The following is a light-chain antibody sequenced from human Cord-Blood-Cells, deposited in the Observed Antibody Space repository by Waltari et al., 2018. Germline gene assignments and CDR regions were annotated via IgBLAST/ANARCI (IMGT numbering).Light chain of an antibody. CDR1: FLAQKY. V-gene: IGLV3-27*01. J-gene: IGLJ3*02. CDR3: YSAADNNRV. CDR2: KDS. Sequence: SYELTQPSPVSVSPGQTARTTCSGEFLAQKYARWFQQKPGQAPVLVIYKDSERPSGIPERFSGSSSGTTVTLTISGAQVEDEADYYCYSAADNNRVFGGGTKLTVL.